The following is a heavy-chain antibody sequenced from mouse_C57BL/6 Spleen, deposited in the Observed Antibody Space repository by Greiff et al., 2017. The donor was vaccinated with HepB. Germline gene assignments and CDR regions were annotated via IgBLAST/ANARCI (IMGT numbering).Heavy chain of an antibody. J-gene: IGHJ4*01. V-gene: IGHV1-18*01. D-gene: IGHD1-1*01. CDR2: INPNNGGT. CDR3: ARGDYGSSYYAMDY. CDR1: GYTFTDYN. Sequence: EVQLQQSGPELVKPGASVKIPCKASGYTFTDYNMDWVKQSHGKSLEWIGDINPNNGGTIYNQKFKGKATLTVDKSSSTAYMELRSLTSEDTAVYYCARGDYGSSYYAMDYWGHGTSVTVSS.